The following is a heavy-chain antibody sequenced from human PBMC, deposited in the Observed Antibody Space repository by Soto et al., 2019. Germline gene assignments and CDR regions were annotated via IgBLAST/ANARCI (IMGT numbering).Heavy chain of an antibody. CDR3: ARARSYVDTSMFTWFDY. V-gene: IGHV6-1*01. D-gene: IGHD5-18*01. CDR1: GDSVSSNSAA. CDR2: TYYRSKWYN. J-gene: IGHJ4*02. Sequence: SQTLSLTCAISGDSVSSNSAAWNWIRQSPSRGIECLGRTYYRSKWYNEYAGSVKSRITINPDTSKNQFSLQLNSVTPEDTAVYYCARARSYVDTSMFTWFDYWGQGTLVTVSS.